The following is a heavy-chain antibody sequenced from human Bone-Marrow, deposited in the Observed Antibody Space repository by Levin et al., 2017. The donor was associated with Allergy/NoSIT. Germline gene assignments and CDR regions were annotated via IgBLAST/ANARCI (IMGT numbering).Heavy chain of an antibody. J-gene: IGHJ4*02. CDR1: GYTFTDYY. CDR2: INPKNGAT. V-gene: IGHV1-2*02. CDR3: AKEKGTSTFVVN. D-gene: IGHD2-2*01. Sequence: ASVKVSCTTSGYTFTDYYIYWLRQSPAQGLEWMGWINPKNGATRYAPKFQGRVTLTRDTSISTAYMELNRLSSDDAATYYCAKEKGTSTFVVNWGQGTLVTVSS.